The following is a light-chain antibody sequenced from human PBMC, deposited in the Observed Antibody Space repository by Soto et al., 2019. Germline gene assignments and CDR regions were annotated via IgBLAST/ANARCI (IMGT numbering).Light chain of an antibody. CDR2: DVS. Sequence: QSALTQPASVSGSPGQSITISCTGTSSDVGGYNYVSWYQQHPGKDPKVIIPDVSDRPSGVSNRFSGSKSGNTASLTISGLQAEDEAEYYCTSFTSSSTFVFGTGTKVTVL. V-gene: IGLV2-14*03. J-gene: IGLJ1*01. CDR3: TSFTSSSTFV. CDR1: SSDVGGYNY.